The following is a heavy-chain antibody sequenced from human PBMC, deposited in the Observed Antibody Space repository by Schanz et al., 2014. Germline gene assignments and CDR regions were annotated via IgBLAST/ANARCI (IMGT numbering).Heavy chain of an antibody. CDR2: IYSGGST. D-gene: IGHD1-1*01. V-gene: IGHV3-53*01. CDR3: ARDRWDWNNAFDI. J-gene: IGHJ3*02. CDR1: GFTVSSNY. Sequence: EVQLVESGGGLIQPGGSLRLSCAASGFTVSSNYMSWVRQAPGKGLEWVSVIYSGGSTYYADSVKGRFTISSDNSKNTLYLQMNRLRADDTAVYYCARDRWDWNNAFDIWGQGTMVTVSS.